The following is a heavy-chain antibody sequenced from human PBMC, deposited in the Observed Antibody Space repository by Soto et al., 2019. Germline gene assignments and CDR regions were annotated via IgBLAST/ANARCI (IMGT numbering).Heavy chain of an antibody. D-gene: IGHD3-22*01. CDR3: ARYYYDSSGYYCGWFDP. CDR2: IYYTGNT. CDR1: GDSISTYY. J-gene: IGHJ5*02. Sequence: SETLSLTCTVSGDSISTYYWSWIRQPPGKGLEWIAYIYYTGNTYYNPSLKSRVTISMDTSKNQFSLKLSSVTAADTAVYYCARYYYDSSGYYCGWFDPWGQGTLVTVSS. V-gene: IGHV4-59*01.